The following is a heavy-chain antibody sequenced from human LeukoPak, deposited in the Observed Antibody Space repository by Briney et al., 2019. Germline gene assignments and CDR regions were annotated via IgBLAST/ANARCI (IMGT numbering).Heavy chain of an antibody. V-gene: IGHV4-59*01. CDR2: IYYSGST. D-gene: IGHD6-25*01. CDR3: ARGRAPAALSFDP. CDR1: GGSISSYL. Sequence: SETLSLTCTVSGGSISSYLWSWIRQPPGKGLEWIGYIYYSGSTNYNPSLKSRVTISVDTSKNQFSLKLSSVTAADTAVYYCARGRAPAALSFDPWGQGTLVTVSS. J-gene: IGHJ5*02.